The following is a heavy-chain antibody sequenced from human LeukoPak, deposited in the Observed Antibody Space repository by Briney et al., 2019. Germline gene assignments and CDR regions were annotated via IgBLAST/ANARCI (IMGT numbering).Heavy chain of an antibody. Sequence: PGGSLRLSCSASGFTFSSYAMHWVRQAPGKGLEYVSAISGNGGSTYYADSVKGRFTISRDNSKNTLYLQMSSLRAEDTAVYYRVKGGYYGSGGYYTSFDYWGQGTLVTVSS. J-gene: IGHJ4*02. D-gene: IGHD3-10*01. V-gene: IGHV3-64D*06. CDR3: VKGGYYGSGGYYTSFDY. CDR2: ISGNGGST. CDR1: GFTFSSYA.